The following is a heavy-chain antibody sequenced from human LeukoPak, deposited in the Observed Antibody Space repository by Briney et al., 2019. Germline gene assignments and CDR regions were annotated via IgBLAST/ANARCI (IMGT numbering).Heavy chain of an antibody. Sequence: GALRLSCAASGFTFDDYGMSWVRQAPGKGLEWVSGINWNGGSTGYADSVKGRFTISRDNAKNSLYLQMNSLRAEDTAVYYCARDWWDSSGYFDYWGQGTLVTVSS. CDR1: GFTFDDYG. J-gene: IGHJ4*02. V-gene: IGHV3-20*04. D-gene: IGHD3-22*01. CDR2: INWNGGST. CDR3: ARDWWDSSGYFDY.